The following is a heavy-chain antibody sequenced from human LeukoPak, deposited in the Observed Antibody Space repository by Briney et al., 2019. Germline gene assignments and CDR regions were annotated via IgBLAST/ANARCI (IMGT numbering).Heavy chain of an antibody. CDR3: TTDRRYSSGWYVDYYYYMDV. V-gene: IGHV3-15*01. J-gene: IGHJ6*03. Sequence: GGSLRLSRAASGFTFSNAWMSWVRQAPGKGLEWVGRIKSKTDGGTTDYAAPVKGRFTISRDDSKNTLYLQMNSLKTEDTAVYYCTTDRRYSSGWYVDYYYYMDVWGKGTTVTVSS. CDR2: IKSKTDGGTT. CDR1: GFTFSNAW. D-gene: IGHD6-19*01.